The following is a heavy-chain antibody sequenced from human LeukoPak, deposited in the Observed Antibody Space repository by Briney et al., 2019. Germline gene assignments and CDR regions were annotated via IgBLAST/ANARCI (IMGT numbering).Heavy chain of an antibody. D-gene: IGHD1-14*01. CDR1: GYTFTSYA. J-gene: IGHJ5*02. V-gene: IGHV1-3*01. CDR3: ARDLQPSRRRWFDP. CDR2: INAGNGNT. Sequence: ASVKVSCKASGYTFTSYAMHWVRQAPGQRLEWMGWINAGNGNTKYSQKFQGRVTMTTDTSTSTAYMELRSLRSDDTAVYYCARDLQPSRRRWFDPWGQGTLVTVSS.